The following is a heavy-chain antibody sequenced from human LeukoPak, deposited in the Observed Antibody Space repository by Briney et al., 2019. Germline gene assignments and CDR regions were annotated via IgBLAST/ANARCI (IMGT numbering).Heavy chain of an antibody. D-gene: IGHD2-2*01. CDR2: IYPGDSDT. CDR3: ARRLVVVPAAYYAFDI. V-gene: IGHV5-51*01. J-gene: IGHJ3*02. Sequence: GESLKISCKGSGYSFTSYWIGWVRRMPGKGLEWMGIIYPGDSDTRYSPSFQGQVTISADKSISTAYLQWSSLKALDTAMYYCARRLVVVPAAYYAFDIWGQGTMVTVSS. CDR1: GYSFTSYW.